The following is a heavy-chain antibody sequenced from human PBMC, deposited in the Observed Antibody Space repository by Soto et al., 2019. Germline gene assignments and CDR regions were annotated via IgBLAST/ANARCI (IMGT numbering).Heavy chain of an antibody. CDR3: ARDLLIVGGYYDSSGLDY. CDR1: GFTFSDYY. CDR2: ISSSGSTI. V-gene: IGHV3-11*01. Sequence: GSLRLSCAASGFTFSDYYMSWIRQAPGKGLEWVSYISSSGSTIYYADSVKGRFTISRDNAKNSLYLQMNSLRAEDTAVYYCARDLLIVGGYYDSSGLDYWGQGTLVTVSS. D-gene: IGHD3-22*01. J-gene: IGHJ4*02.